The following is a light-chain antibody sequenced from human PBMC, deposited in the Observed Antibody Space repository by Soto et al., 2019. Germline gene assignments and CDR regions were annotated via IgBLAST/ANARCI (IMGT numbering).Light chain of an antibody. CDR1: QSISSW. V-gene: IGKV1-5*01. CDR3: QQYNSYSWA. CDR2: DAS. J-gene: IGKJ1*01. Sequence: GDRVTINCRASQSISSWLAWYQQKQGKAPKLLIYDASSLESGVPSRFSGSGSGTEFTLTISSLQPDDVATYYCQQYNSYSWALGQGTKVDIK.